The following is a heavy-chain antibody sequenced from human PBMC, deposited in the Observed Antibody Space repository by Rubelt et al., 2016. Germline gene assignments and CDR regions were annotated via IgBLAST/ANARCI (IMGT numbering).Heavy chain of an antibody. CDR1: GFTFSTYG. V-gene: IGHV3-33*08. D-gene: IGHD4-17*01. CDR2: IRYDGSNQ. Sequence: VQLLESGGGVVQPGRSLRLSCAVCGFTFSTYGMHWVRQAPGRGLEWVAIIRYDGSNQYYADSVKGRFTISRDNSKNTLYLQMNSLSAEDTAVYYCVSDPGDGDYTLDYWGQGTLVTVSS. J-gene: IGHJ4*02. CDR3: VSDPGDGDYTLDY.